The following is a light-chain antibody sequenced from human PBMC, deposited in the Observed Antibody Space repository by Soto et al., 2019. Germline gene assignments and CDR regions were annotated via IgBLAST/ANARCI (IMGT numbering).Light chain of an antibody. Sequence: SYELTQPPSVSVAPGQTARITCGGNNIGSKSVHWYRQKPGQAPVLVVYDDSDRPSGIPERFSGSNSGNTATLTISRVEAGDEADYYCQVWDSSSDHSYVFGTGTKLTVL. CDR3: QVWDSSSDHSYV. CDR2: DDS. V-gene: IGLV3-21*02. J-gene: IGLJ1*01. CDR1: NIGSKS.